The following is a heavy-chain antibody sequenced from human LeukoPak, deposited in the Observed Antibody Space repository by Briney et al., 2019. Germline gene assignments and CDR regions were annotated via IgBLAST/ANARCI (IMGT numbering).Heavy chain of an antibody. CDR2: IYYSGST. CDR1: GGSLSSSSYY. J-gene: IGHJ4*02. V-gene: IGHV4-39*01. D-gene: IGHD1-1*01. Sequence: SETLSLTCTVSGGSLSSSSYYWGWIRQPPGKGLEWIGSIYYSGSTYYNPSLKSRVTISVDTSKNQFSLKLSSVTAADTAVYYCATSPGTTGTTWGQGIRVTVSS. CDR3: ATSPGTTGTT.